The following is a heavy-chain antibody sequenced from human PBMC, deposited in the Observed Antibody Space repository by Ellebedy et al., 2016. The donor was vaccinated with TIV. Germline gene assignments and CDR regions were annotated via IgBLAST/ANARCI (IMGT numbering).Heavy chain of an antibody. V-gene: IGHV3-53*01. CDR2: IFSAADGGET. CDR1: GFTVTTNY. D-gene: IGHD1-26*01. CDR3: AREWERSAATFDY. J-gene: IGHJ4*02. Sequence: GESLKISCAASGFTVTTNYMNWVRQAPGKGLEWVSVIFSAADGGETHYADSVKGRFTISRDNSKNTLYLQMNSLRAEDTAVYYCAREWERSAATFDYWGQGTLVTVSS.